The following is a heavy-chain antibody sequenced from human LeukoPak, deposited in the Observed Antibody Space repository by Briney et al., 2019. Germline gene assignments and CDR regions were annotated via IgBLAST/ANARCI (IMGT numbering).Heavy chain of an antibody. D-gene: IGHD3-10*01. CDR1: GFTLDRYA. CDR2: FSLDTDRI. V-gene: IGHV3-9*01. CDR3: TKDITPGGADV. Sequence: GGSLRLSCVASGFTLDRYAMHWVRQAPGKGLEWVAGFSLDTDRIDYADSVKGRFTVSKDDAKKTLYLQMNNLRTEDTALYFCTKDITPGGADVWGQRTTVTVSS. J-gene: IGHJ6*02.